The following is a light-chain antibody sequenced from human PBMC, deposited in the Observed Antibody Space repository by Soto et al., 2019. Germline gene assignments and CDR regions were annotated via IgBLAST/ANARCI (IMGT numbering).Light chain of an antibody. CDR1: QSISSY. V-gene: IGKV1-39*01. J-gene: IGKJ2*01. CDR2: FAS. Sequence: DIQMTQSPSSLSASVGDRVTLTCRASQSISSYLSWYQLKPGRPPKLLIYFASSLQAGVPSRFSGAGSEIDFTLTITDLQPEDFTSYFCLQTDSVPYTFGQGT. CDR3: LQTDSVPYT.